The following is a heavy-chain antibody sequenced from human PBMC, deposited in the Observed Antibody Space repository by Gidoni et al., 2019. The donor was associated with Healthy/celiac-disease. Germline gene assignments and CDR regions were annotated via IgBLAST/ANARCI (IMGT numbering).Heavy chain of an antibody. Sequence: QVQLVQSGAEVKKPGSSVKVSCKASGGTFSSYAISWVRQAPGQGLEWMGGIIPIFGTANYAQKFQGRVTITADESTSTAYMELSSLRSEDTAVYYCARDCRDGYNFGGCPWYFDLWGRGTLVTVSS. J-gene: IGHJ2*01. V-gene: IGHV1-69*01. CDR3: ARDCRDGYNFGGCPWYFDL. CDR2: IIPIFGTA. CDR1: GGTFSSYA. D-gene: IGHD5-12*01.